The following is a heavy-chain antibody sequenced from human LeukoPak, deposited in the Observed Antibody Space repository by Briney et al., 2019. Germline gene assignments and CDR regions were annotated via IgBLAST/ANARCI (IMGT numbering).Heavy chain of an antibody. D-gene: IGHD2-2*01. CDR1: GFTFSSYN. CDR3: AKALGYCSSTSCYGFDY. V-gene: IGHV3-23*01. Sequence: GGSLRLSCAASGFTFSSYNMNWVRQTPGKGLEWVSAISGSGGSTYYADSVKGRFTISRDNSKNTLYLQMNSLRAEDTAVYYCAKALGYCSSTSCYGFDYWGQGTLVTVSS. J-gene: IGHJ4*02. CDR2: ISGSGGST.